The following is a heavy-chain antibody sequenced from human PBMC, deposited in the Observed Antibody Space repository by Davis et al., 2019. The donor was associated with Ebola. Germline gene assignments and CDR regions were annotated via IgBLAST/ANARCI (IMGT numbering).Heavy chain of an antibody. V-gene: IGHV3-48*04. CDR3: ARGGYYDSSGYSHAAFDI. D-gene: IGHD3-22*01. CDR2: ISSGGITT. J-gene: IGHJ3*02. CDR1: GVTFSDYS. Sequence: GESLKISCAASGVTFSDYSMNWVRQAPGKGLEWVSYISSGGITTYYADSLKGRFTISRDNAKNSLYLQINGLRAEDTAVYHCARGGYYDSSGYSHAAFDIWGQGTMVTVAS.